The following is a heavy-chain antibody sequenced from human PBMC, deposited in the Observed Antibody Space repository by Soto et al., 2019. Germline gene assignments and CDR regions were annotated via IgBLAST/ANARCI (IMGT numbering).Heavy chain of an antibody. V-gene: IGHV3-23*01. CDR2: ISGSGGST. CDR3: AKGAYDFWSGLPSYYYYMDV. D-gene: IGHD3-3*01. J-gene: IGHJ6*03. Sequence: GLSLRLSCAASGFTFSSYAMSRVRQAPGKGLEWVSAISGSGGSTYYADSVKGRFTISRDNSKNTLYLQMNSLRAEDTAVYYCAKGAYDFWSGLPSYYYYMDVWGKGTTVTVSS. CDR1: GFTFSSYA.